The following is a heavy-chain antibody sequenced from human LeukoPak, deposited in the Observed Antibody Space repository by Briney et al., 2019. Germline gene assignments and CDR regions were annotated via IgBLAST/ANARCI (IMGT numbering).Heavy chain of an antibody. D-gene: IGHD5-18*01. CDR1: GFTFSNAW. CDR3: STFSNTPVVRGQN. Sequence: RGSLRLSCAASGFTFSNAWMSWVRQAPGKGLEWVGRIKSKTDGGTTDYAAPVKDRFAISRDDSKNTLYLQMNSLKTEDTAVYYCSTFSNTPVVRGQNWGQGTLVCVSS. CDR2: IKSKTDGGTT. J-gene: IGHJ4*02. V-gene: IGHV3-15*01.